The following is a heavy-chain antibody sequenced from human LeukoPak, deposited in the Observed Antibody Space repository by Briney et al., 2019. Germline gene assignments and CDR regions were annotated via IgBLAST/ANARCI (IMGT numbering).Heavy chain of an antibody. V-gene: IGHV1-8*03. CDR2: MNPNSGNS. CDR1: GYTFTNYD. J-gene: IGHJ4*02. Sequence: ASVKVSCKASGYTFTNYDINWVRQATGQGLEWMGYMNPNSGNSAYAQKFHGRVTITTDATISKTYMELRGLRAEETAPYYCAREGFDYWGQGTLVTVSS. CDR3: AREGFDY.